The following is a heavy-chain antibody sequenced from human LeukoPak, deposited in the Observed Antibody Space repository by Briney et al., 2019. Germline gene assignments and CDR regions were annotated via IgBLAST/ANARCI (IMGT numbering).Heavy chain of an antibody. V-gene: IGHV1-24*01. CDR3: VRYSSSFLDNWFDP. Sequence: ASVKVSCKVSGYTLTELSMHWVRQAPGKGLEWMGGFDPEDGEAIYAQKVQGRVTMTEDTSTDTAYMELSSLRSEDTAVYYCVRYSSSFLDNWFDPWGQGTLVTVSS. CDR2: FDPEDGEA. CDR1: GYTLTELS. D-gene: IGHD6-13*01. J-gene: IGHJ5*02.